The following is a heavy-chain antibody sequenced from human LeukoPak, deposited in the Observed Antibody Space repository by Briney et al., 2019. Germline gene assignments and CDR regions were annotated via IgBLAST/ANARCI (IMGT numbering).Heavy chain of an antibody. Sequence: SETLSLTCAVYGGSFSGYYWSWIRQPPGEGLEWIGEINHSGSTNYNPSLKSRVTISVDTSKNQFSLKLSSVTAADTAVYYCARGSWSGYFYYFDYWGQGTLVIVSS. J-gene: IGHJ4*02. CDR1: GGSFSGYY. D-gene: IGHD3-3*01. CDR2: INHSGST. CDR3: ARGSWSGYFYYFDY. V-gene: IGHV4-34*01.